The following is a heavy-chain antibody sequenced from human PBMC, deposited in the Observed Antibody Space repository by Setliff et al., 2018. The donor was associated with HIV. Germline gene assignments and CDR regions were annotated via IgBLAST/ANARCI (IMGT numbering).Heavy chain of an antibody. CDR1: RYTFTDYY. J-gene: IGHJ6*03. D-gene: IGHD5-18*01. CDR3: ARSGAGYSTGPLYYYMDV. Sequence: ASVKVSCKASRYTFTDYYMHWVRQAPGQGLEWMGWINPNNGDTNYAQHFQDRVSMTRDTSISTVYMELSRLGSDDTAVYYCARSGAGYSTGPLYYYMDVWGKGTTVTVSS. CDR2: INPNNGDT. V-gene: IGHV1-2*02.